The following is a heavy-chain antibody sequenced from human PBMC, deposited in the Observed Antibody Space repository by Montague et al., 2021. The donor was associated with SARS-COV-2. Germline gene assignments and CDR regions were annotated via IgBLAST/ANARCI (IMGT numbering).Heavy chain of an antibody. CDR2: IKQDGSEA. CDR3: ATLIYRYGAFDY. V-gene: IGHV3-7*01. D-gene: IGHD4/OR15-4a*01. Sequence: SLRLSCLASGFTFNNYWMNWVRQTPGKGLEWVANIKQDGSEAYYXDSVKGRFTISRDNAKKSLHLQMNRLRDEDTAVYYCATLIYRYGAFDYWGQGTLVIVSS. CDR1: GFTFNNYW. J-gene: IGHJ4*02.